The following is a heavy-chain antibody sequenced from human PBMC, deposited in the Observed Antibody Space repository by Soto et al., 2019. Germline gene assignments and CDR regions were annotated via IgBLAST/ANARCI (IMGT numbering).Heavy chain of an antibody. J-gene: IGHJ6*02. V-gene: IGHV3-30*18. CDR2: ISYDGSNK. D-gene: IGHD2-2*01. CDR1: GFTFSSYG. Sequence: GGSLRLSCAASGFTFSSYGIHWVRQAPDKGLEWVAVISYDGSNKYYADSVKGRFTISRDNSKNTLYLQMNSLRAEDTAVYYCAKGPAIVLVPAAMNYSSGMDVWGQGTTVTVSS. CDR3: AKGPAIVLVPAAMNYSSGMDV.